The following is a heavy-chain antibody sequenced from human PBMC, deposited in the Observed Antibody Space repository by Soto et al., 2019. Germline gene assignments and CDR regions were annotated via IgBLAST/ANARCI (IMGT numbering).Heavy chain of an antibody. D-gene: IGHD3-3*01. J-gene: IGHJ4*02. CDR1: GGTFSSYA. CDR2: IIPIFGTA. V-gene: IGHV1-69*13. Sequence: SVKVSCKASGGTFSSYAISWVRQAPGQGLEWMGGIIPIFGTANYAQKFQGRVTITADESTSTAYMELSSLRSEDTAVYYCARSETNPPTDYDFWSGSVINDYWGQGTLVTVSS. CDR3: ARSETNPPTDYDFWSGSVINDY.